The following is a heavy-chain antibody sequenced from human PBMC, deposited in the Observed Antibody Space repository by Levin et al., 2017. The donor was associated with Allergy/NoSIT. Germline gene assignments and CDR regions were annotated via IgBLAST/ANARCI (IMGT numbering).Heavy chain of an antibody. V-gene: IGHV3-33*01. CDR3: ARDFRGRGNPIDY. Sequence: GESLKISCAASGFTFSSYGMHWVRQAPGKGLEWVAVIWYDGSNKYYADSVKGRFTISRDNSKNTLYLQMNSLRAEDTAVYYCARDFRGRGNPIDYWGQGTLVTVSS. D-gene: IGHD3-10*01. CDR2: IWYDGSNK. J-gene: IGHJ4*02. CDR1: GFTFSSYG.